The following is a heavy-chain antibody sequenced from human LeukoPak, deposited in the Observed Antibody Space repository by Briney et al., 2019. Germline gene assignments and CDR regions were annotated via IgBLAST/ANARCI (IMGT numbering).Heavy chain of an antibody. J-gene: IGHJ4*02. Sequence: SETLSLTCAVYGGSFSGYHWSWIRQPPGKGLEWIGEINHSGSTNYNPSLKSRVTISVDTSKNQFSLKLSSVTAADTAVYYCARFQGRGYSYGLNLDYWGQGTLVTVSS. CDR3: ARFQGRGYSYGLNLDY. CDR1: GGSFSGYH. CDR2: INHSGST. D-gene: IGHD5-18*01. V-gene: IGHV4-34*01.